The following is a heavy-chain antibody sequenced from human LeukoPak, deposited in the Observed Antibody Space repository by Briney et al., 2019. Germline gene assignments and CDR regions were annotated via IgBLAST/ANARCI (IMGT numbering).Heavy chain of an antibody. CDR2: IDTSGFTT. D-gene: IGHD4-17*01. CDR1: GFTFSSYA. Sequence: GGSLRLSCAASGFTFSSYAMSWVRQAPGSGLEWVSVIDTSGFTTYYADSVKGRFTISRDYSKSTLYLQMNSLRAEDTAVYYWSKHYGDYRSFDYWGQGTLVTVSS. CDR3: SKHYGDYRSFDY. J-gene: IGHJ4*02. V-gene: IGHV3-23*01.